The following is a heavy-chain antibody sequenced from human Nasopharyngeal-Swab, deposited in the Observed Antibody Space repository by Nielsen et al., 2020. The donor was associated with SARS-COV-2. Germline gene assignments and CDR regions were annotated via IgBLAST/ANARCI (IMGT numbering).Heavy chain of an antibody. CDR1: GCTFRSHG. CDR3: WRDAYSSGWYGGWFDP. CDR2: RWYDGSNK. Sequence: GGSRRLSWAASGCTFRSHGMNWVRQPPGTGVEWVAVRWYDGSNKYYADSVKGRFTITRDNSKKTLYLQMNSLRVEDTAVYYCWRDAYSSGWYGGWFDPWGQGTLVTVSS. D-gene: IGHD6-19*01. J-gene: IGHJ5*02. V-gene: IGHV3-33*01.